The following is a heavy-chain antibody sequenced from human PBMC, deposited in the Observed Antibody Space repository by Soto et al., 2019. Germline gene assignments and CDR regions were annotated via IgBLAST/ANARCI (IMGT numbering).Heavy chain of an antibody. Sequence: QVQLVQSGAEVKKPGASVKVSCKASGYTFISYGISWVRQAPGQGLEWMGWINAFNGNTNYAQRLQGRVTMTRDTSTSTAYMELRSLRSDDTAVYYYARDPVAGTYFDYWGQGTLVTVSS. D-gene: IGHD6-19*01. V-gene: IGHV1-18*01. CDR3: ARDPVAGTYFDY. J-gene: IGHJ4*02. CDR1: GYTFISYG. CDR2: INAFNGNT.